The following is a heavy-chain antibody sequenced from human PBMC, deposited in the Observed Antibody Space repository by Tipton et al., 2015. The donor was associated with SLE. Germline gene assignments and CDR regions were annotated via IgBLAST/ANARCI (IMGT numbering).Heavy chain of an antibody. V-gene: IGHV4-39*07. Sequence: TLSLTCTVSGGSISSSSYYWGWIRPPPGKGLEWIGSIYYSGSTYYNPSLKSRVTISVDTSKNQFSLKLSAVTAADTAVYYCARLQWFRRGGWFDPWGQGTLVTVSS. CDR2: IYYSGST. CDR1: GGSISSSSYY. CDR3: ARLQWFRRGGWFDP. J-gene: IGHJ5*02. D-gene: IGHD3-10*01.